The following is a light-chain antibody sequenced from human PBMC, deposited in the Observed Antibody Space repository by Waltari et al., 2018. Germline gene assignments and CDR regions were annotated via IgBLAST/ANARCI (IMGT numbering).Light chain of an antibody. J-gene: IGKJ2*01. CDR3: QQYNNWRT. V-gene: IGKV3-15*01. CDR1: QSISRN. CDR2: GAS. Sequence: EILMTQSPATLSVSPGERATLSCRVSQSISRNLAWYQQKPGQAPRLLIYGASTRAPGIPARFSGSGSGTEFTLTISSLQSEDFAVYYCQQYNNWRTFGQGTKLEI.